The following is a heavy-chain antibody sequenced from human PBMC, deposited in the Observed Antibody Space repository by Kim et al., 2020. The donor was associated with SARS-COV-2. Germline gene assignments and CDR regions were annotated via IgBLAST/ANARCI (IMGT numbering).Heavy chain of an antibody. Sequence: YNPSLKSRVRRSVDTSKNQFSLELSSVTAAGTAVYDCARGLYVWDYYMDVWGKGTTVTVSS. CDR3: ARGLYVWDYYMDV. J-gene: IGHJ6*03. D-gene: IGHD3-16*01. V-gene: IGHV4-34*01.